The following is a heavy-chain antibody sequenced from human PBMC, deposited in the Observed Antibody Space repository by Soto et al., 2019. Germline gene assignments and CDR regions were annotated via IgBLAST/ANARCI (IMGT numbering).Heavy chain of an antibody. CDR3: ARGDIVVVPAAIDYYYGMDV. Sequence: QVPLVQSGAEVKKPGASVKVSCKASGYTFTSYAMHWVRQAPGQRLEWMGWINAGNGNTKYSQKFQGRVTITRDTSASTAYMELSSLRSEDTAVYYCARGDIVVVPAAIDYYYGMDVWGQGTTVTVSS. CDR2: INAGNGNT. V-gene: IGHV1-3*01. CDR1: GYTFTSYA. D-gene: IGHD2-2*01. J-gene: IGHJ6*02.